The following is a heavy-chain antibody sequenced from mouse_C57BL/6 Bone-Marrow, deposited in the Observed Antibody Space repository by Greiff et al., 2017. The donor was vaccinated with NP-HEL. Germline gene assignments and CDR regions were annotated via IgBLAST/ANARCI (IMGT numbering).Heavy chain of an antibody. CDR3: ARGGTPFDY. J-gene: IGHJ2*01. CDR2: ISSGSSTI. V-gene: IGHV5-17*01. Sequence: EVMLVESGGGLVKPGGSLKLSCAASGFTFSDYGMHWVRQAPEKGLERVAYISSGSSTIYYADTVKGRFTISRDNAKNTLFLQRTSLRSEDTAMYYCARGGTPFDYWGQGTTLTVSS. CDR1: GFTFSDYG. D-gene: IGHD1-1*01.